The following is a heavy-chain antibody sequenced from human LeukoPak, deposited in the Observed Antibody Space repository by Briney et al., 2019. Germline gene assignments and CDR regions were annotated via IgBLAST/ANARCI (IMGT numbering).Heavy chain of an antibody. CDR2: INHSGST. CDR1: GGSFSGYY. J-gene: IGHJ2*01. V-gene: IGHV4-34*01. CDR3: ARGRDFDL. Sequence: PSETLSLTCAVYGGSFSGYYWSWIRQPPGEGLEWIGEINHSGSTNYNPSLKSRVTISVDTSKNQFSLKLSSVTAADTAVYYCARGRDFDLWGRGTLVTVSS.